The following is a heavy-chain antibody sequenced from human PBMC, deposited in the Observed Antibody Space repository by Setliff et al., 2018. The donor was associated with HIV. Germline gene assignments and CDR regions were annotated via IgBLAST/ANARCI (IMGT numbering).Heavy chain of an antibody. Sequence: ASVKVSCKASGYTFTTYGVNWVRQAPGQGLEWMGWINSYNGNTKFAQTFQGRVTMTTDTSTTTAFMELRSLKADDTGIYYCSRSGVPPYYYYGMDVWGQGTTVTVSS. CDR2: INSYNGNT. CDR3: SRSGVPPYYYYGMDV. CDR1: GYTFTTYG. J-gene: IGHJ6*02. D-gene: IGHD3-10*01. V-gene: IGHV1-18*04.